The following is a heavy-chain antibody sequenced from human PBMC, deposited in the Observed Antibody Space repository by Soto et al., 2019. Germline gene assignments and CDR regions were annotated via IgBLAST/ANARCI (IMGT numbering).Heavy chain of an antibody. V-gene: IGHV1-24*01. J-gene: IGHJ6*02. Sequence: QVQLVQSGAEVEKPGASVKVSCKVSGYTLTELSMHWVRQAPGKGLEWMGGFDPEDGETIYAQKFQGRVTMTEDTSTDTAYMELSSLRSEDTAVYYCATGREGWQSVAGNYYYYYGMDVWGQGTTVTVSS. CDR3: ATGREGWQSVAGNYYYYYGMDV. CDR1: GYTLTELS. CDR2: FDPEDGET. D-gene: IGHD6-19*01.